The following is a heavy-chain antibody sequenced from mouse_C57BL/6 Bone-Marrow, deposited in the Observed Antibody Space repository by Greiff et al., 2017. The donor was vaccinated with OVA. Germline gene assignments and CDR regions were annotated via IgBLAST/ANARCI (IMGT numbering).Heavy chain of an antibody. Sequence: QVQLQQPGAELVKPGASVKLSCKASGYTFTSYWMHWVKQRPGQGLEWIGMIHPNSGSTNYNEKFKSKATLTVDKSSSTAYMQLSSLTSEDSSVYDGARGELWLRYYDMDDWGQGTSVTVSS. CDR3: ARGELWLRYYDMDD. CDR1: GYTFTSYW. D-gene: IGHD2-2*01. J-gene: IGHJ4*01. V-gene: IGHV1-64*01. CDR2: IHPNSGST.